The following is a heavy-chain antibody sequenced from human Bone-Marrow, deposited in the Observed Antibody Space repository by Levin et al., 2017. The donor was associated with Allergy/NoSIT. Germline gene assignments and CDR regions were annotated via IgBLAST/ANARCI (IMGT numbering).Heavy chain of an antibody. Sequence: PGGSLRLSCAASGFTFTNYAMTWVRQAPGKGLEWVSSITGSGGPTYYADSVEGRFFISRDNSKNTLYLQMNSLRAEDTAVFYCASGSNFGYWGQGTLVTVSS. J-gene: IGHJ4*02. CDR1: GFTFTNYA. D-gene: IGHD2-2*01. CDR2: ITGSGGPT. CDR3: ASGSNFGY. V-gene: IGHV3-23*01.